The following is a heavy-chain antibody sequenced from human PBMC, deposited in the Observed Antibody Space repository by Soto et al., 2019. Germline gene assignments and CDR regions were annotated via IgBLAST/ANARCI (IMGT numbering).Heavy chain of an antibody. Sequence: ESGGGLVKPGGSLRLSCAASGFTFSSYSMNWVRQAPGKGLEWVSSISSSSSYIYYADSVKGRFTISRDNAKNSLYLQMNSLRAEDTAVYYCARDRIAVAGTYFDYWGQGTLVTVSS. D-gene: IGHD6-19*01. CDR1: GFTFSSYS. V-gene: IGHV3-21*01. CDR3: ARDRIAVAGTYFDY. CDR2: ISSSSSYI. J-gene: IGHJ4*02.